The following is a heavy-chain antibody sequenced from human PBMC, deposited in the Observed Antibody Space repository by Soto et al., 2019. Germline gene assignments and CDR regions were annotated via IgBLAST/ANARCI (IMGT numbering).Heavy chain of an antibody. CDR1: GGSISSYY. CDR3: ARAYQLNNWFDP. V-gene: IGHV4-59*01. J-gene: IGHJ5*02. Sequence: TLSLTCTVSGGSISSYYWSRIRQPPGKGLEWIGYIYYSGSTNYNPSLKSRVTISVDTSKNQFSLKLSSVTAAETAVYYCARAYQLNNWFDPWGQGTLVTVSS. D-gene: IGHD3-10*01. CDR2: IYYSGST.